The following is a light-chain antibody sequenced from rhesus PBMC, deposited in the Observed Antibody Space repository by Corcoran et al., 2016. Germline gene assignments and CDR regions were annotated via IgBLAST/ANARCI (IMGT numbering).Light chain of an antibody. J-gene: IGKJ1*01. CDR3: LRDYSVPWT. Sequence: DIQMTQSPSSLSASVGDRVTVTCRASQGINRELSWYQQKSGKAPSLLIYAASSLQTGVSSRFSGSGAGTVYTLTIDSLQSEDVATYFCLRDYSVPWTFGQGTKVEIK. CDR1: QGINRE. V-gene: IGKV1-94*01. CDR2: AAS.